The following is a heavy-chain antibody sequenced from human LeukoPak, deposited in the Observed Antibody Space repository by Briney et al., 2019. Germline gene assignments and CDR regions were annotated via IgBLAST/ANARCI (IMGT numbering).Heavy chain of an antibody. D-gene: IGHD3-10*01. V-gene: IGHV5-51*01. CDR3: ARSHGSGSYRNWFDP. Sequence: GEALKISCNGSGYXFTSYWIGWVRQMPGKGLEWMGIIYPGDSDTRYSPSFQGQVTISADKSISTTYLQWSSMKASDTAMYYCARSHGSGSYRNWFDPWGQGTLVTVSS. CDR2: IYPGDSDT. J-gene: IGHJ5*02. CDR1: GYXFTSYW.